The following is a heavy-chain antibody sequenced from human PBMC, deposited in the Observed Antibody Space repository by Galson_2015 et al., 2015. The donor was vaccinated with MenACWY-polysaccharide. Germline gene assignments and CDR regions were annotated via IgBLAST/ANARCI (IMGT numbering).Heavy chain of an antibody. D-gene: IGHD3-16*01. Sequence: SVKVSCKASGYTFNNYYMHWVRQAPGQGLEWMAIIDPSGGSTTYAQEFQGRVSMSRDTSTSTVYMELSRLSSDDTAVYYCARGGRAISNRNWFDVWGQGTLVTVSS. CDR2: IDPSGGST. CDR1: GYTFNNYY. J-gene: IGHJ5*02. V-gene: IGHV1-46*02. CDR3: ARGGRAISNRNWFDV.